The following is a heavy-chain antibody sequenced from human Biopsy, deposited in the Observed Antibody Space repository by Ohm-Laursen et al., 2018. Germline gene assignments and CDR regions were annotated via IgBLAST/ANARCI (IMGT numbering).Heavy chain of an antibody. Sequence: ASVKVSCKASGYTFTGQYLHWVRQVPGHGLEWMGWINPHSGTTKFAQDFQGRVTMTRDTSITTVYMELRRLRSDDTAVYFCAKGQDLRGGAEYFQHWGQGVLVTVSS. D-gene: IGHD2-15*01. CDR1: GYTFTGQY. CDR3: AKGQDLRGGAEYFQH. J-gene: IGHJ1*01. CDR2: INPHSGTT. V-gene: IGHV1-2*02.